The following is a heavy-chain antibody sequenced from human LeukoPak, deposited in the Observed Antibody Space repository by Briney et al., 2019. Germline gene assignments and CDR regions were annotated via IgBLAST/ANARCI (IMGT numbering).Heavy chain of an antibody. Sequence: SETLSLTCTVSGGSISSGSYYWSWIRQPAGKGLEWIGRIYTSGSTNYNPSLKSRVTISVDTSKNQFSLKLSSVTAADTAVYYCAGYYGSGENWFDPWGQGTLVTVSS. D-gene: IGHD3-10*01. CDR2: IYTSGST. V-gene: IGHV4-61*02. CDR3: AGYYGSGENWFDP. CDR1: GGSISSGSYY. J-gene: IGHJ5*02.